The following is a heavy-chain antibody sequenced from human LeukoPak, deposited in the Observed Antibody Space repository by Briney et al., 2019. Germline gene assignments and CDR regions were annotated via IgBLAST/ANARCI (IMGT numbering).Heavy chain of an antibody. CDR2: IYYSGST. D-gene: IGHD2-2*01. Sequence: SETLSLTCTVSGGSISSGGYYWSWIRQHPGKGLEWIGYIYYSGSTYYNPSLKSRVTISVDTSKNQFSLKLSSVTAADTAVYYCARVVVVPAAMESDAFDIWGQGTMVTVSS. CDR3: ARVVVVPAAMESDAFDI. V-gene: IGHV4-31*03. J-gene: IGHJ3*02. CDR1: GGSISSGGYY.